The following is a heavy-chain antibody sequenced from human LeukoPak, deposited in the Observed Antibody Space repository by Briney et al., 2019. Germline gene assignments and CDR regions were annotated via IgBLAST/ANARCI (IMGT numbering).Heavy chain of an antibody. CDR1: GGSISSGGFY. CDR3: ARGRSSLDL. D-gene: IGHD6-19*01. Sequence: SETLSLTCTVSGGSISSGGFYWSWVRQHPGKGLEWIGYIFYSGSTYYNPSLKSRITISVDTSKNQFSLKLSSATAADTAVYYCARGRSSLDLWGQGTLVTVSS. J-gene: IGHJ5*02. CDR2: IFYSGST. V-gene: IGHV4-31*03.